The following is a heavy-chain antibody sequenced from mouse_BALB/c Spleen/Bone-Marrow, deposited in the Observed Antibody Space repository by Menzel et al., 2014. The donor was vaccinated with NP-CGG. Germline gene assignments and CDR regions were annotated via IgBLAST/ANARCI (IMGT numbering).Heavy chain of an antibody. Sequence: VQLKQSGAELVKPGASVKLSCTASGFNIKDTYMHWVKQRPEQGLEWIGRIDPANGNTKYDPKFQRKATITADTSSNTAYLQLSSLTSEDTAVYYCARPIFLWGQGTSVTVSS. J-gene: IGHJ4*01. CDR2: IDPANGNT. V-gene: IGHV14-3*02. CDR3: ARPIFL. CDR1: GFNIKDTY.